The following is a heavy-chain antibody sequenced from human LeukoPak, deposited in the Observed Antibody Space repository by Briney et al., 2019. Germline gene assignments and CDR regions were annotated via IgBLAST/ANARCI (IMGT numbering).Heavy chain of an antibody. CDR1: GGSISSYY. Sequence: SETLSLTCTVSGGSISSYYWSWIRQTPGKGLEWIGNIFYSGGTYYSPSLTSRVTISLDTSRNQFSLKLNSVTAADTAVYYCAKSNGYGLVDIWGQGTMVTVSS. CDR2: IFYSGGT. D-gene: IGHD3-10*01. J-gene: IGHJ3*02. V-gene: IGHV4-59*04. CDR3: AKSNGYGLVDI.